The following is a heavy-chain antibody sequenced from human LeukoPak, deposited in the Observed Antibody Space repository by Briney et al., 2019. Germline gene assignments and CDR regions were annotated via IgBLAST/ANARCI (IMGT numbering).Heavy chain of an antibody. J-gene: IGHJ4*02. V-gene: IGHV3-23*01. CDR1: GFTFSNYA. CDR2: ISDNGGST. D-gene: IGHD2-2*01. Sequence: GGSLRLSCAPSGFTFSNYAMSGVRQAPRKGLEWVTAISDNGGSTYHADSVKGRFTISRDNSKTTMYLQMHSMRRDDTAVYHCEKAPSPGYCSSNSCYYDYWGQGTLVTVSS. CDR3: EKAPSPGYCSSNSCYYDY.